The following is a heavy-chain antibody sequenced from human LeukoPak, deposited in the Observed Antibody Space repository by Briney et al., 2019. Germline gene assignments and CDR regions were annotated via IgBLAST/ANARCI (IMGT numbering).Heavy chain of an antibody. CDR2: INPNRGDT. Sequence: VASVKVSCKASGYTFTNYYMHWVRQAPGHGLEWMAWINPNRGDTNYAQKFQGRVTMTRDTSISTAFMELTRLTSDDTAVYYCTRDLLGFATTPLSDWGQGTLVTVSS. CDR1: GYTFTNYY. V-gene: IGHV1-2*02. CDR3: TRDLLGFATTPLSD. D-gene: IGHD4-17*01. J-gene: IGHJ1*01.